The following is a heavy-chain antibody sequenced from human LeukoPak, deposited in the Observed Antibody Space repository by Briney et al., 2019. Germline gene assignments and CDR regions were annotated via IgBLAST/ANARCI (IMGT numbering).Heavy chain of an antibody. CDR2: IIPILGIA. J-gene: IGHJ4*02. V-gene: IGHV1-69*10. Sequence: SSVKVSCKASGGTFSSYAISWVRQAPGQGLEWMGRIIPILGIANYAQKFQGRVTITADKSTSTAYMELSSLRSEDTAVYYCARESSYGDYVEFPDYWGQGTLVTVSS. CDR1: GGTFSSYA. CDR3: ARESSYGDYVEFPDY. D-gene: IGHD4-17*01.